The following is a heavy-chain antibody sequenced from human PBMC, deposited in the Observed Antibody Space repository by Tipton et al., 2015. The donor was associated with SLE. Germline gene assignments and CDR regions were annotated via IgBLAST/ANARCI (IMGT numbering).Heavy chain of an antibody. Sequence: TLSLTCTVSGVFISSHYWSWIRQPPGKGLEWIGHIYYSGSTNYNPSLKSRVTISVDTSKNQLSLRLSSVTAADTALYYCAKYPLEYSSGWFYFEHWGRGTLVTVSS. V-gene: IGHV4-59*11. CDR1: GVFISSHY. D-gene: IGHD6-19*01. J-gene: IGHJ4*02. CDR3: AKYPLEYSSGWFYFEH. CDR2: IYYSGST.